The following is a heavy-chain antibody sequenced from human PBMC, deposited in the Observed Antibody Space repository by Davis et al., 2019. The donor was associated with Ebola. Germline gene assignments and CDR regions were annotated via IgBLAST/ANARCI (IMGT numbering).Heavy chain of an antibody. Sequence: GESLKISCAASGFTFNKYGMSWVRQALGKGLEWVAAVSRKGGSYYADSVKGRFTISRDNAKGSLFLQMNSLRVEDTAMYYCAREMRGTADNHWGQGTRVTVSS. CDR2: VSRKGGS. J-gene: IGHJ4*02. CDR1: GFTFNKYG. D-gene: IGHD1/OR15-1a*01. CDR3: AREMRGTADNH. V-gene: IGHV3-21*01.